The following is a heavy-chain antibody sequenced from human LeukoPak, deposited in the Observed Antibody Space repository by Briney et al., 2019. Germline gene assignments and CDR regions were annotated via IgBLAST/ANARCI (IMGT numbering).Heavy chain of an antibody. J-gene: IGHJ4*02. D-gene: IGHD3-22*01. Sequence: PGGSLRLSCAASGFTFSSYAMSWVRRAPGKGLEWVSAISGSGGSTYYADSVKGRFTISRDNSKNTLSLLMNSLRAEDTAVYYCAKVPYYYDNSGSQGYYFDYWGQGTLVTVSS. CDR3: AKVPYYYDNSGSQGYYFDY. CDR1: GFTFSSYA. CDR2: ISGSGGST. V-gene: IGHV3-23*01.